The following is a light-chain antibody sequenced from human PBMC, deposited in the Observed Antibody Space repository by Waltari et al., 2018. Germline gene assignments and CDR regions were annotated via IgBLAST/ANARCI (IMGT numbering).Light chain of an antibody. J-gene: IGKJ1*01. V-gene: IGKV3-15*01. CDR3: QQYNNWPPGA. CDR1: QSVSSN. CDR2: GAS. Sequence: EIVMTQSPATLSVSPGERATLSGRASQSVSSNLAWYQQKPGQAPRLLIHGASTRATGIPARFSGSGSGTEFTLTISSLQSEDFAVYYCQQYNNWPPGAFGQGTKVEIK.